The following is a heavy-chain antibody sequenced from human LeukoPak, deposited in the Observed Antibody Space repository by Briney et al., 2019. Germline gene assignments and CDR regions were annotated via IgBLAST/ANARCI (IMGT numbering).Heavy chain of an antibody. D-gene: IGHD5-18*01. J-gene: IGHJ4*02. CDR3: AKDYGVDTAMGYFDY. Sequence: GGSLRLSCAASGFTFSSYAMRWVRQAPGKGGEWGSAISGSGGSTYYADSVKGRFTISRDNSKTTLYLQMNSLRAEDTAVYYCAKDYGVDTAMGYFDYWGQGTLVTVSS. CDR1: GFTFSSYA. CDR2: ISGSGGST. V-gene: IGHV3-23*01.